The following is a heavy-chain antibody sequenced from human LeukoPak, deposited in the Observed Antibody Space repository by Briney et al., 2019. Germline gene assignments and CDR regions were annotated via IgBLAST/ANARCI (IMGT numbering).Heavy chain of an antibody. CDR3: ARDHVDRVALYYYYYMDV. CDR2: INPNSGGT. Sequence: GASVKVSCKASGYTFTGYYMHWVRQAPGQGLEWMGWINPNSGGTNYAQKFQGGVTMTRDTSISTAYMELSRLRSDDTAVYYCARDHVDRVALYYYYYMDVWGKGTTVTVSS. J-gene: IGHJ6*03. V-gene: IGHV1-2*02. CDR1: GYTFTGYY. D-gene: IGHD5-12*01.